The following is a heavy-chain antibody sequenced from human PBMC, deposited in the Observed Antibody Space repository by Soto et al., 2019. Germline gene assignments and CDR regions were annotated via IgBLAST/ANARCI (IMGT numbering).Heavy chain of an antibody. J-gene: IGHJ4*02. CDR1: GGSISSGGYS. CDR3: ARRFGGNFDY. Sequence: SETLSLTCAVSGGSISSGGYSWSWIRQPPGKGLEWIGYIYYTGTTTYNPSLQSRVSISLDTSKNEVSLKLSSVTAADTAVYYCARRFGGNFDYWGQGTLVTVSS. D-gene: IGHD1-26*01. CDR2: IYYTGTT. V-gene: IGHV4-61*08.